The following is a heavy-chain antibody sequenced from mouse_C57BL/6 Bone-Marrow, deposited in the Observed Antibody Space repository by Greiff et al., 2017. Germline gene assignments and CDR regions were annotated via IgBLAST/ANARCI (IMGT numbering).Heavy chain of an antibody. D-gene: IGHD1-1*01. CDR2: IDPANGNP. CDR3: SEPIYYYGSSYSWFAY. Sequence: VQLKQSVAELVRPGASVKLSCTASGFNIKTTYMHWVKQRPEQGLGWIGRIDPANGNPKYAPKFQGKATITADPSSNTSYRQLSSLTSEDTAIYYCSEPIYYYGSSYSWFAYWGQGTLVTVSA. J-gene: IGHJ3*01. CDR1: GFNIKTTY. V-gene: IGHV14-3*01.